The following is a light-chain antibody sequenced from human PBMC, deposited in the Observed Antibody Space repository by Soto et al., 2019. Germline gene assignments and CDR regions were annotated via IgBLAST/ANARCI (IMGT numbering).Light chain of an antibody. CDR3: QQSYITPQT. CDR1: QNIEKF. Sequence: DIQMTQSPSSLSAFIGDRVTITCRASQNIEKFLNWYQQRPGKAPSLLIHGGSTLQNGVPSRFSGSGSGTDFSLTIIGLQPEDFATYYCQQSYITPQTFGQWTRLE. CDR2: GGS. J-gene: IGKJ1*01. V-gene: IGKV1-39*01.